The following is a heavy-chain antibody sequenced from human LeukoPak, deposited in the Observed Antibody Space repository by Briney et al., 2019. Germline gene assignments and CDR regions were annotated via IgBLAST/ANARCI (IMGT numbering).Heavy chain of an antibody. CDR1: GGSISSYY. V-gene: IGHV4-4*07. D-gene: IGHD3-10*01. CDR2: IYTSGST. CDR3: ARERSGLDDANYYYYMDV. J-gene: IGHJ6*03. Sequence: SETLSLTCTVSGGSISSYYWSWIRQPAGKGLEWIGRIYTSGSTNYNPSLKSRVTMSVDTSKNQFSLKLSSVTAADTAVYYCARERSGLDDANYYYYMDVWGKGTTVTVSS.